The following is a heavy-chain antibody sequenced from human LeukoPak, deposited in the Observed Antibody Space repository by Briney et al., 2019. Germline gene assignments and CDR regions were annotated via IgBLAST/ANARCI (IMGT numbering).Heavy chain of an antibody. CDR2: ISAYNGNT. J-gene: IGHJ4*02. V-gene: IGHV1-18*01. Sequence: GASVKVSCKASGYTFTSYGISWVRQAPGQGLEWMGWISAYNGNTNYAQKLQGRVTMTTDTSTSTAYMELRSLRSDDTAVYYCARVAGIAAAGSDWLGHGKEDYWGQGTLVTVSS. D-gene: IGHD6-13*01. CDR1: GYTFTSYG. CDR3: ARVAGIAAAGSDWLGHGKEDY.